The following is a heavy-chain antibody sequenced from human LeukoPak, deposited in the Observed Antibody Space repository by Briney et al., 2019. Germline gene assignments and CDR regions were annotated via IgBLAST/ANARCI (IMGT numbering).Heavy chain of an antibody. CDR1: GYTFTSND. CDR2: MNPNSGNT. D-gene: IGHD3-3*01. J-gene: IGHJ6*02. V-gene: IGHV1-8*01. CDR3: VRGLVTRSLEWLMENFYYGMDV. Sequence: ASVKVSCKASGYTFTSNDIHWVRQAPGQGLEWMGRMNPNSGNTGYAQKFQGRVTMTKNTSISTAYMELTSLRSADTAVYYCVRGLVTRSLEWLMENFYYGMDVWGQGTTVTVSS.